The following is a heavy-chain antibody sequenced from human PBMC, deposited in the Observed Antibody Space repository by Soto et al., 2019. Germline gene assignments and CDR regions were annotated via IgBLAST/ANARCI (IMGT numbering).Heavy chain of an antibody. V-gene: IGHV3-23*01. J-gene: IGHJ6*02. CDR2: IGESGTPT. D-gene: IGHD2-2*01. CDR1: GITFSCYA. CDR3: ARYIPGVRYYGMDV. Sequence: GAALRRSCAPSGITFSCYAMKGVRQAPGKGLEWVSLIGESGTPTYYADSVKGRFTISRDNSGNTLFLEMYSLRAEDTAVYYCARYIPGVRYYGMDVWGQGTTVTVSS.